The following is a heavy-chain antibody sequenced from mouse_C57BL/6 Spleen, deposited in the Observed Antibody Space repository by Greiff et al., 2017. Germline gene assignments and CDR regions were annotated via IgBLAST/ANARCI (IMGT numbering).Heavy chain of an antibody. CDR1: GFTFSSYG. CDR3: ARHPYGSSYVGFDY. D-gene: IGHD1-1*01. J-gene: IGHJ2*01. V-gene: IGHV5-6*01. CDR2: ISSGGSYT. Sequence: EVMLVESGGDLVKPGGSLKLSCAASGFTFSSYGMSWVRQTPDKRLEWVATISSGGSYTYYPDSVKGRFTISRDNAKNTLYLQMSSLKSEDTAMYYCARHPYGSSYVGFDYWGQGTTLTVSS.